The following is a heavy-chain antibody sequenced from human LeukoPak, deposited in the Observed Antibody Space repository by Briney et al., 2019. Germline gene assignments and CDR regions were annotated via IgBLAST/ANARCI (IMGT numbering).Heavy chain of an antibody. CDR2: ISGSGGST. J-gene: IGHJ4*02. CDR1: GFTFSSYA. Sequence: GRSLRLSCAASGFTFSSYAMSWVRQAPGKGLEWVSAISGSGGSTYYADSVKGRFTISRDNSKNTLYLQMNSLRAEDTAVYYCAKQTSWSGYSSPDYWGQGTLVTVSS. V-gene: IGHV3-23*01. D-gene: IGHD3-3*01. CDR3: AKQTSWSGYSSPDY.